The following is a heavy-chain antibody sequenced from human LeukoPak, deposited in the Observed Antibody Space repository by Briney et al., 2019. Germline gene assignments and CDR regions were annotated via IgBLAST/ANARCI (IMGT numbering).Heavy chain of an antibody. D-gene: IGHD5-18*01. V-gene: IGHV3-7*04. CDR2: IQEAGSEK. Sequence: TGGSLRLSCAASGFTFGNYWMNWVRQAPGKGLQWVANIQEAGSEKYYVDSVKGRFTISRDNAKNSLYLQMNSLRAEDTAVYYCARGIQLWHFDYWGQGTLVTVSS. CDR3: ARGIQLWHFDY. CDR1: GFTFGNYW. J-gene: IGHJ4*02.